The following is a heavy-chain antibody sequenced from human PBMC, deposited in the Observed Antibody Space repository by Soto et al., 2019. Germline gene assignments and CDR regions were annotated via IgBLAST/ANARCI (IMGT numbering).Heavy chain of an antibody. CDR3: ARLLSIRNYYKRYGMSL. V-gene: IGHV3-74*01. D-gene: IGHD1-26*01. J-gene: IGHJ6*02. Sequence: PGGSLRLSCAASGFSFIDYWMHWVRQPPGKGLEWVSIINIDDTSTSYTDSVKDRVTISGDETKNTVYLQWNSLRADGTAVYYCARLLSIRNYYKRYGMSLWGQGTTVTVSS. CDR2: INIDDTST. CDR1: GFSFIDYW.